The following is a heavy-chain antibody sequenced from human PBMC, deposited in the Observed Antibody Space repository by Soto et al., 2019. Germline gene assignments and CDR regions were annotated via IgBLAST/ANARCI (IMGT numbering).Heavy chain of an antibody. D-gene: IGHD3-3*01. CDR3: ARDRYSYYDFWSGSLPYYYYGMDV. CDR1: GFTFSSYA. V-gene: IGHV3-30-3*01. CDR2: ISYDGSNK. Sequence: GGSLRLSCAASGFTFSSYAMHWVRQAPGKGLEWVAVISYDGSNKYYADSVKCRFTISRDNAKNSLFLQMNSLRAEDTAVYYCARDRYSYYDFWSGSLPYYYYGMDVWGQGTTVTVSS. J-gene: IGHJ6*02.